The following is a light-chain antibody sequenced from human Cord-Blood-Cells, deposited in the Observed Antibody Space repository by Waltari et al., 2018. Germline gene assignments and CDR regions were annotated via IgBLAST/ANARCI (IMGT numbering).Light chain of an antibody. CDR2: RNN. CDR3: AAWDDSLSGWV. Sequence: QSVLTQPPSASGTPGHRVTIPCSGSSSNIGSNYVYWYQQRPGTAPKLLIYRNNQRPSGVPVRFSGSKSGTSASLAISGLRSEDEADYYCAAWDDSLSGWVFGGGTKLTVL. J-gene: IGLJ3*02. CDR1: SSNIGSNY. V-gene: IGLV1-47*01.